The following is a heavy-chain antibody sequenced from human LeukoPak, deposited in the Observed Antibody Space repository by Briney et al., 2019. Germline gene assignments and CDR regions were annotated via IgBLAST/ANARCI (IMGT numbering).Heavy chain of an antibody. V-gene: IGHV3-23*01. D-gene: IGHD3-22*01. CDR1: GVSFSSYA. Sequence: PGGSLRLSCAASGVSFSSYAMSWGRQTPGKGLEWVSAISGSGGGTYYADSLKGRFTISRNNFKNRLYRQMSSLMTGATAIYYCEKMIGLVVITSLDSWGQGTLVTVSS. CDR3: EKMIGLVVITSLDS. CDR2: ISGSGGGT. J-gene: IGHJ4*02.